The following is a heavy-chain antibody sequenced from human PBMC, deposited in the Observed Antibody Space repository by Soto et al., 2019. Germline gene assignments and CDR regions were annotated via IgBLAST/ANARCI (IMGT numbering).Heavy chain of an antibody. CDR3: ARAGYCSGGTCFHGNCDY. CDR2: INPNGGST. D-gene: IGHD2-15*01. J-gene: IGHJ4*02. V-gene: IGHV1-46*01. Sequence: QVQLVQSGAEVKRPGASVKVSCKASGYPFTTYYRHWVLQVPVQGLEWLGIINPNGGSTTYAQKFQGRGNMIRDTSTSKVYLELSSLRSEDMAVYYCARAGYCSGGTCFHGNCDYWGQGTLVTVSA. CDR1: GYPFTTYY.